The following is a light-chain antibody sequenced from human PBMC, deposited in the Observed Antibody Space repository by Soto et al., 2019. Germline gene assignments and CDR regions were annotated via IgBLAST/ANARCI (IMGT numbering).Light chain of an antibody. V-gene: IGKV1-5*01. Sequence: DIQMTQSPSALSASVGDRVTITCRASQSITNYLNWYQHKPGQAPNLLIYAASTLQAGVPSRFRGSGSGTEFTLTISSLQPDDFATYYCQQYNSYSFGQGTKVDIK. CDR2: AAS. CDR1: QSITNY. J-gene: IGKJ1*01. CDR3: QQYNSYS.